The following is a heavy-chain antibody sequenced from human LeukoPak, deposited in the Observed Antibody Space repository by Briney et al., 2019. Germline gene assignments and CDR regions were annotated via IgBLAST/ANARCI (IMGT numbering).Heavy chain of an antibody. CDR3: ARGVRGYYYDGSVRNWFDP. Sequence: PSETLSLTCAVSGGSISSGGYSWSWIRQPPGKGLEWIGYIYHSGSTYYNPSLKSRVTISVDRSKNQFSLKLSSVTAADTAVYYCARGVRGYYYDGSVRNWFDPWGQGTLVTVSS. CDR2: IYHSGST. D-gene: IGHD3-22*01. J-gene: IGHJ5*02. CDR1: GGSISSGGYS. V-gene: IGHV4-30-2*01.